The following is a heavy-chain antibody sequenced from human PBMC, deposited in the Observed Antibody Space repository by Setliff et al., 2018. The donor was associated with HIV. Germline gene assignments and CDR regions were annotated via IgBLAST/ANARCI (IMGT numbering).Heavy chain of an antibody. CDR2: IDGSGGST. J-gene: IGHJ3*02. CDR1: GFTFSSYA. V-gene: IGHV3-23*01. Sequence: GGSLRLSCSASGFTFSSYAMSWVRQAPGKGLEWVSAIDGSGGSTYYADSVKGRFTVSRDNSKNTLYLQMNSLRAEDTAVYYCAKAEIVVVISPDEFDIWGQGKMVTVSS. D-gene: IGHD3-22*01. CDR3: AKAEIVVVISPDEFDI.